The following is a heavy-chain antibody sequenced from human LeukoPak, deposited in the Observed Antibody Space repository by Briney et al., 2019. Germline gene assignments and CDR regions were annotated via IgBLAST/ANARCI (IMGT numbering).Heavy chain of an antibody. J-gene: IGHJ1*01. V-gene: IGHV3-30*18. CDR3: AKDYYDSSGYYYVGTEYFQH. CDR1: GFTFSSYG. D-gene: IGHD3-22*01. Sequence: GGSLRLSCAASGFTFSSYGMHWVRQAPGKGLEWVAVISYDGSNKYYADSVKGRFTISRDNSKNTLYLQMNSLRAEDTAVYYCAKDYYDSSGYYYVGTEYFQHWGQGTLVTVSS. CDR2: ISYDGSNK.